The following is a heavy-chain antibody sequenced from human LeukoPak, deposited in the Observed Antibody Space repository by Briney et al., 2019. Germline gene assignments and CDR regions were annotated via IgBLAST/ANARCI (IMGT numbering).Heavy chain of an antibody. Sequence: GGSLRLSCAASGFTFSTYAMSWVRQAPGKGLEWVSTISGSSGSTYYADSVKGRFTISRDNSKNTLYLQMNSLRAEDTAIYYCAKYRGSYYPSYYFDYWGQGTLVTVSS. CDR2: ISGSSGST. J-gene: IGHJ4*02. D-gene: IGHD1-26*01. CDR3: AKYRGSYYPSYYFDY. V-gene: IGHV3-23*01. CDR1: GFTFSTYA.